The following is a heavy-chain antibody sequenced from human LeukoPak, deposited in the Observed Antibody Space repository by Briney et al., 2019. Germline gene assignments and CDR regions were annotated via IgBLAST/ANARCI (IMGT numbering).Heavy chain of an antibody. CDR3: ARGPDSTTGEAFDI. CDR2: IYYSGST. D-gene: IGHD3-16*01. V-gene: IGHV4-30-4*01. CDR1: GGSISSGDYY. Sequence: PSETLSLTCTVSGGSISSGDYYWSWIRQPPGKGLEWIGYIYYSGSTYYNPSLKSRVTISVDTSKNQFSLKLSSVTAADTAVYYCARGPDSTTGEAFDIWGRGTMVTVSS. J-gene: IGHJ3*02.